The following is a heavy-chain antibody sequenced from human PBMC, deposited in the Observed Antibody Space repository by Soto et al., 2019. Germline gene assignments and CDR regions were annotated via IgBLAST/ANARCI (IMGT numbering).Heavy chain of an antibody. Sequence: SETLSLTCAVSGGSISSGGYSWSWIRQPPGKGLEWIASIYHSGSTYYNPSLKSRVTISVDRSKNQFSLKLSSVTAADTAVYYCARGRNGFDYWGQGTLVTVSS. CDR3: ARGRNGFDY. J-gene: IGHJ4*02. D-gene: IGHD1-1*01. CDR2: IYHSGST. V-gene: IGHV4-30-2*01. CDR1: GGSISSGGYS.